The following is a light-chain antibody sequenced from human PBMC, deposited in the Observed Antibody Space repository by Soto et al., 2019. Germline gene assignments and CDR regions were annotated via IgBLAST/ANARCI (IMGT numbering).Light chain of an antibody. J-gene: IGLJ1*01. CDR2: TAG. CDR3: AARDNSLNGYV. CDR1: SSNMGSNT. Sequence: QSVLTQTLSASASPGQRVTISCSGGSSNMGSNTVAWYQHLPGTAPPRLIFTAGQRPSGVPGRFSGSKSVTSASLAISGFQSEDETDYYYAARDNSLNGYVFGPGTKLTV. V-gene: IGLV1-44*01.